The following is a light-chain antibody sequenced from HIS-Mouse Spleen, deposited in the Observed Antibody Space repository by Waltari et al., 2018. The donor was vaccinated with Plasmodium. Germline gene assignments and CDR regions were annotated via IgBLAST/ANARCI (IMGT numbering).Light chain of an antibody. CDR2: EGS. J-gene: IGLJ3*02. Sequence: QSALTPPASVSGSPGPSITISCTGTSSAVGSSTLVSWYQHHPGKAPKLMIYEGSKRPSGVSNRFSGSKSGNTASLTISGLQAEDEADYYCCSYAGSSTWVFGGGTKLTVL. V-gene: IGLV2-23*01. CDR3: CSYAGSSTWV. CDR1: SSAVGSSTL.